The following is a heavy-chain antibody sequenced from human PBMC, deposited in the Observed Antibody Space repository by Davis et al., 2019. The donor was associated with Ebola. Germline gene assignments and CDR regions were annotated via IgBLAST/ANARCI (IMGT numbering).Heavy chain of an antibody. CDR2: TYYRSKWFV. CDR3: ARDPPYDQGYYY. Sequence: SQTLSLTCAISGDSVSSNTAAWNWIRQSPSRGLEWLGRTYYRSKWFVDYAVSVKSRMTINSDTSKNQFSLQLSSVTPEDTAVYYCARDPPYDQGYYYWGQGILVTVSS. V-gene: IGHV6-1*01. CDR1: GDSVSSNTAA. D-gene: IGHD3-22*01. J-gene: IGHJ4*02.